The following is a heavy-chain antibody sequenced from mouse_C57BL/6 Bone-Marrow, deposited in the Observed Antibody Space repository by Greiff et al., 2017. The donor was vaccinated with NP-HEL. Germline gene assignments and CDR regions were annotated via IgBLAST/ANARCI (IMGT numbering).Heavy chain of an antibody. J-gene: IGHJ1*03. V-gene: IGHV1-64*01. CDR3: ARGLFYWYFDV. CDR1: GYTFTSYW. CDR2: IHPNSGST. Sequence: QVQLKESGAELVKPGASVKLSCKASGYTFTSYWMHWVKQRPGQGLEWIGMIHPNSGSTNYNEKFKSKATLTVDKSSSTAYMQLSSLTSEDSAVYYCARGLFYWYFDVWGTGTTVTVSS. D-gene: IGHD6-2*01.